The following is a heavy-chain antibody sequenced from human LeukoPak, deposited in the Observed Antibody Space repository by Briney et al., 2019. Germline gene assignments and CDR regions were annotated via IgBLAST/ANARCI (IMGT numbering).Heavy chain of an antibody. CDR2: IKSKTDGGTT. J-gene: IGHJ3*02. V-gene: IGHV3-15*01. CDR1: GFTFSSYG. Sequence: GGTLRLSCAASGFTFSSYGMSWVRQAPGKGLEWVGRIKSKTDGGTTDYAAPVKGRFTISRDDSKNTLYLQMNSLKTEDTAVYYCTTAPGGNYAFDIWGQGTMVTVSS. D-gene: IGHD4-23*01. CDR3: TTAPGGNYAFDI.